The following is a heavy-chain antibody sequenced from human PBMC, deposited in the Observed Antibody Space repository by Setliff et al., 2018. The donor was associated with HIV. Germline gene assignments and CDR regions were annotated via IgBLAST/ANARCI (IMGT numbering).Heavy chain of an antibody. CDR3: ARVGAFGVGGWFDP. V-gene: IGHV4-39*07. D-gene: IGHD3-3*01. Sequence: SETLSLTCTVSGDSISSSTYYWGWIRQPPGKGLEWIGSIYYSGSTYYNPSLKSRVTISVDTSKNQFSLKLSSVTAADTAMYYCARVGAFGVGGWFDPWGQGSLVPSPQ. J-gene: IGHJ5*02. CDR2: IYYSGST. CDR1: GDSISSSTYY.